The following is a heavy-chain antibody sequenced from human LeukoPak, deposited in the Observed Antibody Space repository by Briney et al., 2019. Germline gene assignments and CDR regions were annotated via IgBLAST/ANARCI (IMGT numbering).Heavy chain of an antibody. CDR1: GFSFSSHT. D-gene: IGHD4-17*01. V-gene: IGHV3-21*01. CDR3: ATLTTVTHDAFDI. J-gene: IGHJ3*02. Sequence: GGSLRLSCAASGFSFSSHTINWDRQAPGKGLEWVSSISSSGSSIYYADSLRGRFTISRDNAKNSLFLQMHSLRAEDTAVYYCATLTTVTHDAFDIWGQGTMVTVSS. CDR2: ISSSGSSI.